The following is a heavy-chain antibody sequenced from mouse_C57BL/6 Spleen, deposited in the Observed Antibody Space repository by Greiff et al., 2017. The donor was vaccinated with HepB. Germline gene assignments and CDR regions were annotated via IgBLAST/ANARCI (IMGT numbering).Heavy chain of an antibody. CDR1: GFNIKDDY. D-gene: IGHD2-10*02. Sequence: EVQLQQSGAELVRPGASVKLSCTASGFNIKDDYMHWVKQRPEQGLEWIGWIDPENGDTEYASKFQGKATITADTSSNTAYLQLSSLTSEDTVVYYCTTWGYGNYVEVDYWGQGTTLTVSS. CDR2: IDPENGDT. V-gene: IGHV14-4*01. J-gene: IGHJ2*01. CDR3: TTWGYGNYVEVDY.